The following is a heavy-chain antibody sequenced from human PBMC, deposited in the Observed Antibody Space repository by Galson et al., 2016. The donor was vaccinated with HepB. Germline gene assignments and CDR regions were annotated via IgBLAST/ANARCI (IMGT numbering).Heavy chain of an antibody. J-gene: IGHJ4*02. D-gene: IGHD2-21*01. CDR3: AALLSPGRDDY. Sequence: SVKVSCKASGFTFTSSAVQWVRQARGQRLEWIGWIVVGSGNTNYAQKFQERVTITRDMPTSTAYMELGSLRSEDTAVYYCAALLSPGRDDYWGQGTLVTVSS. CDR2: IVVGSGNT. CDR1: GFTFTSSA. V-gene: IGHV1-58*01.